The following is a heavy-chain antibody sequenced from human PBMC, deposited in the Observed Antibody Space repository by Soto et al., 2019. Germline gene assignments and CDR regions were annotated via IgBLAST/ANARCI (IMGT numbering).Heavy chain of an antibody. J-gene: IGHJ3*02. V-gene: IGHV1-46*03. D-gene: IGHD6-13*01. Sequence: ASVKVSCKASGDTFTGYSLHWVRQAPGQGLEWMGIINPSVGTTNYAQKIQDRVTMTRDTSTNTVYMELSSLKSEDTAVYYCVRDLYSSSWYVRALEIWGQGTMVTVSS. CDR1: GDTFTGYS. CDR2: INPSVGTT. CDR3: VRDLYSSSWYVRALEI.